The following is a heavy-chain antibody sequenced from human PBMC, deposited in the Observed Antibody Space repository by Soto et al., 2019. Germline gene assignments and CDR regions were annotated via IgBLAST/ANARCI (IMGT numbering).Heavy chain of an antibody. Sequence: QVQLQESGPGLVKPSGTLSLTCAVSGGSISSSNWWSWVRQPPGKGLEWIGEMYHSGSTNHNPSPKSRGTIPVDKSKNQFSRKLSSVTGADTAVYYCARAHCSGGSCYSVQHWFDPWGQGTLVTVSS. D-gene: IGHD2-15*01. V-gene: IGHV4-4*02. CDR1: GGSISSSNW. J-gene: IGHJ5*02. CDR2: MYHSGST. CDR3: ARAHCSGGSCYSVQHWFDP.